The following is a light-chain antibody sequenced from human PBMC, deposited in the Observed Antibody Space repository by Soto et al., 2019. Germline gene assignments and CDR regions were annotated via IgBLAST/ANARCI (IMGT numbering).Light chain of an antibody. J-gene: IGLJ2*01. CDR3: SAWDDSLHGVV. V-gene: IGLV1-44*01. CDR2: SRN. CDR1: SSNIGTNT. Sequence: QSVLTQPPSASGTPGQRVTICCSGTSSNIGTNTVEWYQHLPGTAPKLLIYSRNQRPSGVPDRFSGSKSGTSASLTISGLQSEDEADYYCSAWDDSLHGVVFGGGTKVTVL.